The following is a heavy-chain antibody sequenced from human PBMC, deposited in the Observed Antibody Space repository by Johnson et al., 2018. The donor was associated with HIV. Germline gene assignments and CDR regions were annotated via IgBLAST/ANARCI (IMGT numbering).Heavy chain of an antibody. CDR1: GFTFNNFA. Sequence: VQLVESGGGLVQPGGSLRLSCAASGFTFNNFAMSWVRQAPGKGLEWASGISGSGTSTYYADSVKGRFTISRDNSNNTLYLQMNSLRAEDTAVYYCARDNLRQLDAFDIWGQGTMVTVSS. V-gene: IGHV3-23*04. CDR2: ISGSGTST. J-gene: IGHJ3*02. CDR3: ARDNLRQLDAFDI. D-gene: IGHD3-16*01.